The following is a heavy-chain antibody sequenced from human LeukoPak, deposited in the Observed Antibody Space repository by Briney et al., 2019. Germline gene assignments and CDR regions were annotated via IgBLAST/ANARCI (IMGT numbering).Heavy chain of an antibody. J-gene: IGHJ4*02. Sequence: SETLSLTCTVSGGSISSYYWSWIRQPPGKGLEWIGYIYYSGSTNYNPSLKSRVTISVDTSKNQFSLKLSSVTAADTAVYYCARDSSGWYDFDYWGQGALVTVSS. CDR2: IYYSGST. D-gene: IGHD6-19*01. CDR1: GGSISSYY. V-gene: IGHV4-59*01. CDR3: ARDSSGWYDFDY.